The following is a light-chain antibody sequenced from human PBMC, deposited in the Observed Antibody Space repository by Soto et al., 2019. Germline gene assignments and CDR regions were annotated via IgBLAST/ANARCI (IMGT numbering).Light chain of an antibody. Sequence: QSALTQPASVSGSPGQSITISCTGTSLDVGGYNYVSWYHQHPAKAPKLMIYVVSNRPSGVSNRFSGSKSGNTASLTISGPQDEDEADYYCSSYTSSSTYVFGTGTTVTVL. V-gene: IGLV2-14*01. CDR2: VVS. J-gene: IGLJ1*01. CDR3: SSYTSSSTYV. CDR1: SLDVGGYNY.